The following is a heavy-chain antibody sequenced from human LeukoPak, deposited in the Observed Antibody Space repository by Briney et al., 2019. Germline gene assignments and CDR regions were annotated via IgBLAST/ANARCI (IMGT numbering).Heavy chain of an antibody. CDR1: GFTFSNYG. Sequence: GGTLRLSCAASGFTFSNYGMNWVRQAPGKGLEWLSGISPRGGGTYYADSVKGRFTISRDDSKNTLYLQMNSLRAADTAVYYCAKDPTHYRVWDDYDSTVLSYWGQGTLVTVSS. J-gene: IGHJ4*02. V-gene: IGHV3-23*01. CDR3: AKDPTHYRVWDDYDSTVLSY. CDR2: ISPRGGGT. D-gene: IGHD3-22*01.